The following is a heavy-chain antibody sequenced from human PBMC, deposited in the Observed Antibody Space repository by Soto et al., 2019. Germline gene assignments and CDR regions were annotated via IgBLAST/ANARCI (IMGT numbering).Heavy chain of an antibody. CDR2: IIPIYGTA. V-gene: IGHV1-69*01. CDR3: AKDRRADWESYYYYAMDV. J-gene: IGHJ6*02. Sequence: QVQRVQSGAEVKKPGSSVKVSCKASGGTFSSFTISWVRQAPGQGLEWMGGIIPIYGTANYAQKFQGRVTITADASTRTAYMELSSLRSEDTAVYYCAKDRRADWESYYYYAMDVWGQGTTVTVSS. CDR1: GGTFSSFT. D-gene: IGHD1-26*01.